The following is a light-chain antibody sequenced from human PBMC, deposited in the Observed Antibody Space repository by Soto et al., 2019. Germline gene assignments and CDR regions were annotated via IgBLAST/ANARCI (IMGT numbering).Light chain of an antibody. CDR1: SSNIESNT. V-gene: IGLV1-44*01. J-gene: IGLJ2*01. CDR2: HNN. CDR3: AAWDDSLNGVL. Sequence: QSVLTQPPSASGTPGQRVTISCSGSSSNIESNTVNWYQQLPGTAPKLLIYHNNQRPSGVPDRFSGSKSGTSASLAISGLQSEDEADYYCAAWDDSLNGVLFGGGTKLTVL.